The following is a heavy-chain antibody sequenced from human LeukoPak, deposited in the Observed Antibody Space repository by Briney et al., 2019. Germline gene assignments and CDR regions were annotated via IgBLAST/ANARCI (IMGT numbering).Heavy chain of an antibody. CDR2: ISAYNGNT. J-gene: IGHJ4*02. V-gene: IGHV1-18*01. CDR3: ATQGGSGWFSFFDY. D-gene: IGHD6-19*01. Sequence: ASVKVSCKASGYTFTSYGISWVRQAPGQGLEWMGWISAYNGNTNYAQKLQGRVTMTTDTSTSTAYMGLRSLRSDDTAVYYCATQGGSGWFSFFDYWGQGTLVTVSS. CDR1: GYTFTSYG.